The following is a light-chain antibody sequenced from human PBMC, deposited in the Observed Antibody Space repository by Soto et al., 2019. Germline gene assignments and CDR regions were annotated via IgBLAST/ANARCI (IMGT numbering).Light chain of an antibody. CDR3: QQSYRTWT. CDR2: AAS. J-gene: IGKJ1*01. Sequence: DIQMTQSPSSLSASVGDRVTITCRASQSISSYLNCYQQKPGKAPKLLIYAASSLQSLVPSRFSGSGSGTDFTLTISSLQPEDFATYYCQQSYRTWTFGHGTKVEIK. CDR1: QSISSY. V-gene: IGKV1-39*01.